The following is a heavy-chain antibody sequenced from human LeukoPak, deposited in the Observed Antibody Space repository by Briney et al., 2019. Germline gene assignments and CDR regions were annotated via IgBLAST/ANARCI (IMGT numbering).Heavy chain of an antibody. CDR1: GYTFTSYG. D-gene: IGHD6-13*01. V-gene: IGHV1-18*01. CDR3: ARDIPWFRSWYPSNWFDP. Sequence: ASVKVSCKASGYTFTSYGISWVRQAPGQGLEWMGWISAYNGNTNYAQKLQGRVTMTTDTSTSTAYMELRSLRSDDTAVYYCARDIPWFRSWYPSNWFDPWGQGTLVTVSS. CDR2: ISAYNGNT. J-gene: IGHJ5*02.